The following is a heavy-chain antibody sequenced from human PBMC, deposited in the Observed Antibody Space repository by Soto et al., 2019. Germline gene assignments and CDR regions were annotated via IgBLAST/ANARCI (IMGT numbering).Heavy chain of an antibody. V-gene: IGHV1-2*02. CDR2: INPSTGGT. CDR3: AGAPAGDYYLYYKFDI. J-gene: IGHJ6*03. Sequence: QVHLVQSGAEVKKPGASVKVSCKAAGYRFTGYYIHWVRQAPGQGFEWMGWINPSTGGTSYAQKFQGRVTVTRDTSISTAYMELSRLRSDDTAVYYCAGAPAGDYYLYYKFDIWGQGTAVTVSS. D-gene: IGHD6-13*01. CDR1: GYRFTGYY.